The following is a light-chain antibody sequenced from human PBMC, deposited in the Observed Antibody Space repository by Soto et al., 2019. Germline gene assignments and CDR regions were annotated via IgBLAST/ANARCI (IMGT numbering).Light chain of an antibody. Sequence: QSVLTQPPSASGTPGQRVTISCSGSSSNIGSNYVYWYQQLPGTAPKLLIYRNNQQPSGVPDRFSGSKSGTSASLAISGLRSEDEADYYCAAWDDSLSGVFGGGTKVTVL. CDR1: SSNIGSNY. V-gene: IGLV1-47*01. CDR3: AAWDDSLSGV. CDR2: RNN. J-gene: IGLJ3*02.